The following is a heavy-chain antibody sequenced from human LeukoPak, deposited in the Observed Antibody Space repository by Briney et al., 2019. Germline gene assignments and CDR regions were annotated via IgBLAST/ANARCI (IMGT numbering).Heavy chain of an antibody. CDR3: ARDRQLYYGTVRYFDY. CDR1: GGSVSSSSYY. CDR2: IYYSGST. D-gene: IGHD3-10*01. Sequence: LETLSLTCTVSGGSVSSSSYYWGWIRQPPGKGLEWIGSIYYSGSTYYNPSLKSRVTISVDTSKNQFSLKLTSVTAADTAVYYCARDRQLYYGTVRYFDYWGQGTLVTVFS. J-gene: IGHJ4*02. V-gene: IGHV4-39*07.